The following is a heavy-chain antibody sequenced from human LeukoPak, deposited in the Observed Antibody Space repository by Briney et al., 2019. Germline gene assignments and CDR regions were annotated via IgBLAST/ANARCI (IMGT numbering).Heavy chain of an antibody. D-gene: IGHD3-3*01. Sequence: PSETLSLTYTVSGGSISSSSYYWGWIRQPPGKGLEWIGSIYYSGSTYYNPSLKSRVTISVDTSKNQFSLKLSSVTAADTAVYYCARGQITIFGVVSTYFDYWGQGTLVTVSS. V-gene: IGHV4-39*01. J-gene: IGHJ4*02. CDR3: ARGQITIFGVVSTYFDY. CDR2: IYYSGST. CDR1: GGSISSSSYY.